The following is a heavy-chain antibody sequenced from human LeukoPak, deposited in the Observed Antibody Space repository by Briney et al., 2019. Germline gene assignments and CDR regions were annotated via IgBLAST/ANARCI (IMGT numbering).Heavy chain of an antibody. D-gene: IGHD4-17*01. CDR1: GGSISSYY. CDR2: IYYSGST. CDR3: ARDYGDYAGGGWFDP. J-gene: IGHJ5*02. V-gene: IGHV4-59*01. Sequence: SETLSLTCTVSGGSISSYYWSWIRQPPGKGLEWIGYIYYSGSTNYNPSLKSRVTISVDTSKNQLSLKLSSVTAADTAVYYCARDYGDYAGGGWFDPWGQGTLVTVSS.